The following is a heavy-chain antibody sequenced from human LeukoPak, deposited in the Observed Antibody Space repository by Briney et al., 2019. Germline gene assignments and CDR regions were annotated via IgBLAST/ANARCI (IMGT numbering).Heavy chain of an antibody. Sequence: ASVKVSCKASGYTFTGYYMHRVRQAPGQGLEWMGWINPNSGGTNYAQKFQGRVIMTRDTSIRTAYMELSRLRSDDTAIYYCARDRTERDFDYWGQGTLVTVSS. J-gene: IGHJ4*02. CDR2: INPNSGGT. V-gene: IGHV1-2*02. CDR3: ARDRTERDFDY. CDR1: GYTFTGYY.